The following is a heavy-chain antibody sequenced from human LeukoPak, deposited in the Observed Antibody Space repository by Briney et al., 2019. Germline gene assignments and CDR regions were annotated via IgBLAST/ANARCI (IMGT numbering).Heavy chain of an antibody. CDR3: ARFGGIAAAGYRGFDY. CDR2: IKQDGSEK. V-gene: IGHV3-7*01. Sequence: GGSLRLSCAAAGFTFSSYWMNWVRQAPGMGLEWVSKIKQDGSEKYYVDSVKGRFTISRDNAKNSLYLQMNSLRAEDTALYYCARFGGIAAAGYRGFDYWGQGTLVTVSS. D-gene: IGHD6-13*01. CDR1: GFTFSSYW. J-gene: IGHJ4*02.